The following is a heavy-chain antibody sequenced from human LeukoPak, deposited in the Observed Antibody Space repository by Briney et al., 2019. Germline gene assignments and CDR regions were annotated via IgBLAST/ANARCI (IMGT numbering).Heavy chain of an antibody. Sequence: KPSETLSLTCTISGGSISSSSYYWGWIRQPPGKGLEWIGCFYYSGSTNYNPSLKSRVTISLDTSKNQFSLKLSSVTAADTAVYHCARVGFYNYGLDVWGQGTTVTVSS. J-gene: IGHJ6*02. V-gene: IGHV4-61*05. D-gene: IGHD1-26*01. CDR1: GGSISSSSYY. CDR3: ARVGFYNYGLDV. CDR2: FYYSGST.